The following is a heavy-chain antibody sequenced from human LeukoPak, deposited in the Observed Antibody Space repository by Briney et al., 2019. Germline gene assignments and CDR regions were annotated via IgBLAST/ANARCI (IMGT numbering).Heavy chain of an antibody. V-gene: IGHV4-59*01. CDR3: ARTSAPQQWYPYGWFDP. CDR2: IYYSGST. J-gene: IGHJ5*02. CDR1: GGSISSYY. Sequence: SETLSLTCAVSGGSISSYYWSWIRQPPGKGLEWIGYIYYSGSTNYNPSLKSRVTISVDTSKKQFSLNLSSVTAADTAVYYCARTSAPQQWYPYGWFDPWGQGTLVTVSS. D-gene: IGHD2-2*01.